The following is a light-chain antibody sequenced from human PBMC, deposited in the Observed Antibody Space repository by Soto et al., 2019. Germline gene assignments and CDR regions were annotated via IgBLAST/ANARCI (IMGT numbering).Light chain of an antibody. CDR3: QQYHNWPIT. CDR2: DAS. J-gene: IGKJ5*01. Sequence: EIVMTQSPATLSVAAGESATLFFRASQSVSSNLAWHQQKPGQAPRILMYDASTRATGISARFSGSGSGTEFTLTISSLQSEDFAVYYCQQYHNWPITFGQGTRLEIK. CDR1: QSVSSN. V-gene: IGKV3-15*01.